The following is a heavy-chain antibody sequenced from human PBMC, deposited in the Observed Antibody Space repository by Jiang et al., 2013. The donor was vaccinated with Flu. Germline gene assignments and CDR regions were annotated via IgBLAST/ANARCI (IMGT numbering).Heavy chain of an antibody. J-gene: IGHJ4*02. CDR1: RYTFNAYY. CDR2: IKPNSGDT. V-gene: IGHV1-2*06. D-gene: IGHD3-22*01. CDR3: ARAYYYDSSAYYFDF. Sequence: EVKKPGASVKVSCKASRYTFNAYYMHWVRQAPGQGLEWMGRIKPNSGDTNYAQKFQGRVTMTRDTSISTAYMEVSRLRSDDTAVYYCARAYYYDSSAYYFDFWGQGTLVTVSS.